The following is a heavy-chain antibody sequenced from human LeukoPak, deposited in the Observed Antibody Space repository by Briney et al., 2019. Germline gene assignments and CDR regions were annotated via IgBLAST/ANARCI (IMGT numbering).Heavy chain of an antibody. J-gene: IGHJ6*03. CDR2: ISSSSSYI. Sequence: GGSLRLSCAASGFAFSSYSVNWVRQAPGKGLEWVSSISSSSSYIYYADSVKGRFTISRDNAKNSLYLQMNSLRAEDTAVYYCARVVDSHYYYYMDVWVKGTTVTVSS. CDR1: GFAFSSYS. CDR3: ARVVDSHYYYYMDV. D-gene: IGHD1-26*01. V-gene: IGHV3-21*01.